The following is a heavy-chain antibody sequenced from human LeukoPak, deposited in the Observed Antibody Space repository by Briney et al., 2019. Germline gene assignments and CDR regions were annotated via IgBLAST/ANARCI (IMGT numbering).Heavy chain of an antibody. CDR2: IHYSGST. D-gene: IGHD1-26*01. V-gene: IGHV4-61*08. CDR3: ARMRVQPLPNGSGSYSPLDY. Sequence: KPSETLSLTCTVSGGSISSGGYYWSWIRQPPGKGLEWIGYIHYSGSTNYNPSLKSRVTMSVDTSKNQFFLKLNSVTAADTAVYYCARMRVQPLPNGSGSYSPLDYWGQGTLVTVSS. CDR1: GGSISSGGYY. J-gene: IGHJ4*02.